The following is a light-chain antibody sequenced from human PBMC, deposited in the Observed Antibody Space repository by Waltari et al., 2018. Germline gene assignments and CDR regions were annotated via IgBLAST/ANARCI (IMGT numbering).Light chain of an antibody. CDR2: DVS. CDR1: SSDVGAYNF. J-gene: IGLJ2*01. CDR3: SSYTTISTTL. V-gene: IGLV2-14*01. Sequence: QSALAQPASVSGSPGQSITISCTGTSSDVGAYNFSSRYQHHPGKAPKLIIYDVSRWPSGVSNRFSGSKSGNTASLTISGLQAEDEADYYCSSYTTISTTLFGGGTKVTVL.